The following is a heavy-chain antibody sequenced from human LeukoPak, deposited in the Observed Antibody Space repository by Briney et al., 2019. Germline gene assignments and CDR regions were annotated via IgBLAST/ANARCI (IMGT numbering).Heavy chain of an antibody. CDR1: GFTFSTYW. CDR2: IKQDGSEK. CDR3: ARDGRGSYLDY. D-gene: IGHD1-1*01. J-gene: IGHJ4*02. Sequence: GGSLRLSCAASGFTFSTYWMSSVRQPPGRGLEWVAKIKQDGSEKYYVDSVKGRFTISREPAKNSMYLQMNSLRAEDTAVYYGARDGRGSYLDYWGQGTPVTVSS. V-gene: IGHV3-7*01.